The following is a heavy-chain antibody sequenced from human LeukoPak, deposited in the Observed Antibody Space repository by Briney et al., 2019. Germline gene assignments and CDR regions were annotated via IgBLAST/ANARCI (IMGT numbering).Heavy chain of an antibody. J-gene: IGHJ4*02. CDR2: ISGSGGTT. CDR3: AKDPYSASSGLVDY. CDR1: GFTFSNYA. V-gene: IGHV3-23*01. D-gene: IGHD5-12*01. Sequence: PGGSLRLSCATSGFTFSNYAVSWVRQAPGKGLEWVSSISGSGGTTYYADSVKGRFTISRDNSKNTLYLQMNSLRAEDTAVYYCAKDPYSASSGLVDYWGQGTLVTVSS.